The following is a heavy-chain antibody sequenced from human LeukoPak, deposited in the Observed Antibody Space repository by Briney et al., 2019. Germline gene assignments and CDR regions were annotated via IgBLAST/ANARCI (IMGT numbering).Heavy chain of an antibody. V-gene: IGHV1-2*06. CDR3: ARVDGDYDFWSGYYQRDYNWFDP. CDR2: INPNSGGT. CDR1: GYTFTGYY. D-gene: IGHD3-3*01. J-gene: IGHJ5*02. Sequence: GESLRISCKVSGYTFTGYYMHWVRQAPGQGLEWMGRINPNSGGTNYAQKFQGRVTMTRDTSISTAYMELSRLRSDDTAVYYCARVDGDYDFWSGYYQRDYNWFDPWGQGTLVTVSS.